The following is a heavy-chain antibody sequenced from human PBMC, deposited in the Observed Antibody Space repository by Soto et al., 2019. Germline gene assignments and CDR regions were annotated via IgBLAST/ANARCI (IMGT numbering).Heavy chain of an antibody. CDR2: IIPIFGTA. D-gene: IGHD2-2*01. V-gene: IGHV1-69*06. Sequence: QVQLVQSGAEVKKPGSSVKVSCKASGGTFSSYAISWVRQAPGQGLEWMGGIIPIFGTANYAQKFQGRVTITADKSTRTAYMELSSLRSEDTAVYYCARDRAPAASQLLYYYYGMDVWGQGTTVTVSS. J-gene: IGHJ6*02. CDR3: ARDRAPAASQLLYYYYGMDV. CDR1: GGTFSSYA.